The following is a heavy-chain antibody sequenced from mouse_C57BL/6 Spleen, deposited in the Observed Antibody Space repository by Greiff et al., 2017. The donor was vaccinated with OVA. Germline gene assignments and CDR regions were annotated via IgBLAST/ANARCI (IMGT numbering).Heavy chain of an antibody. CDR2: IDPSDSYT. V-gene: IGHV1-50*01. CDR1: GYTFTSYW. CDR3: ATLLLRPAMDY. J-gene: IGHJ4*01. Sequence: QVHVKQPGAELVKPGASVKLSCKASGYTFTSYWMQWVKQRPGQGLEWIGEIDPSDSYTNYNQKFKGKATLTVDTSSSTAYMQLSSLTSEDSAVYYCATLLLRPAMDYWGQGTSVTVSS. D-gene: IGHD1-1*01.